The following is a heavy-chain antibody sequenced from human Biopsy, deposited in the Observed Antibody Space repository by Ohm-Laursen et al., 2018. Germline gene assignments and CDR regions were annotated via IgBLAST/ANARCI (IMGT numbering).Heavy chain of an antibody. V-gene: IGHV4-59*01. CDR3: ARVDRYNSDHYIMDA. Sequence: PSQTLSLTCTVSGDSIARYYWTWIRQSPGKGLEWIAYIYYSGRPNYNPSLKGRVVISVDRSRNQFFLKLTSATAADTAIYYCARVDRYNSDHYIMDAWGRGTTVTVSS. CDR1: GDSIARYY. CDR2: IYYSGRP. D-gene: IGHD1-20*01. J-gene: IGHJ6*02.